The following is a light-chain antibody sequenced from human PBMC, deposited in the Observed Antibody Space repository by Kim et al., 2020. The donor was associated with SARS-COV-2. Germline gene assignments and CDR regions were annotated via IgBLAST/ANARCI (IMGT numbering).Light chain of an antibody. CDR2: QDS. V-gene: IGLV3-1*01. J-gene: IGLJ3*02. Sequence: SYELTQPPSVSVSPGQTASITCSGDKLGDKYACWYQQKPGQSPVLVIYQDSKRPSGIPERFSGSNSGNTATLTISGTQAKDEADYYCQAWDSSTLWVFGGGTQLTVL. CDR1: KLGDKY. CDR3: QAWDSSTLWV.